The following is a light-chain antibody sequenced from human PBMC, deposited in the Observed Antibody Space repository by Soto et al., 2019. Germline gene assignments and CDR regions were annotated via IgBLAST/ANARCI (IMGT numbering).Light chain of an antibody. CDR2: DAS. Sequence: DIQMTQSPSTLSASVGDRVTITCRASQSISSWLAWYQQKPGRAPKVLIYDASSLESGVPSRFSGSGSGTEFTLTISCLQPDDFATYYCQQYNSYSWTFGQGTKVEIK. V-gene: IGKV1-5*01. CDR3: QQYNSYSWT. CDR1: QSISSW. J-gene: IGKJ1*01.